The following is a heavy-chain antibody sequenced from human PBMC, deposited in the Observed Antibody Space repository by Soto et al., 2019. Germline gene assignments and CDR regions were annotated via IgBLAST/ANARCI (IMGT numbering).Heavy chain of an antibody. V-gene: IGHV3-23*01. J-gene: IGHJ4*02. Sequence: EVQLLESGGGLVQPGGSLRLSCPASGFTFSSSAMGWVRQGPGKGLEWVSLISGNSRSTYYVDSVKGRFTISRDNSKNTLYLQLNSLRAEDTAVYYCATQDFRGTTGTTWGQGTLVTVSS. CDR2: ISGNSRST. D-gene: IGHD1-1*01. CDR3: ATQDFRGTTGTT. CDR1: GFTFSSSA.